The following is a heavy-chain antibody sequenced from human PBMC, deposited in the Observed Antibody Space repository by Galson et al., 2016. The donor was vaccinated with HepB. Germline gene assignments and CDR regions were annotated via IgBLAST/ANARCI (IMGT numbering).Heavy chain of an antibody. V-gene: IGHV3-74*01. J-gene: IGHJ4*02. D-gene: IGHD2-2*01. CDR3: ANRGGYCSTTNCPPDY. CDR2: INIDGSST. CDR1: GFTFRSYW. Sequence: SLRLSCAASGFTFRSYWMHWVRQAPGKGLVWVSRINIDGSSTSHADSVKGRFTISRDNAKNPIYLQMNSLRAVDTAVYYCANRGGYCSTTNCPPDYWGQGTLVTVSS.